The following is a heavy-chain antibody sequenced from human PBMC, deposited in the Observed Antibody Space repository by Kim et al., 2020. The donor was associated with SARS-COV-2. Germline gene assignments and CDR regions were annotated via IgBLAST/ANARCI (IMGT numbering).Heavy chain of an antibody. V-gene: IGHV3-53*01. J-gene: IGHJ5*02. Sequence: GGSLRLSCAASGFTVSSNYMSWVRQAPGKGLEWVSVIYSGGSTYYADSVKGRFTISRDNSKNTLYLQMNSLRAEDTAVYYCARGAAVAGIQGGRWFDPWGQGTLVTVSS. CDR3: ARGAAVAGIQGGRWFDP. CDR2: IYSGGST. D-gene: IGHD6-19*01. CDR1: GFTVSSNY.